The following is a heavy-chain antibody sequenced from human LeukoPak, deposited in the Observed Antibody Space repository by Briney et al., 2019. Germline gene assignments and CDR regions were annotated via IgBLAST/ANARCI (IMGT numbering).Heavy chain of an antibody. CDR3: APVLARGPSFGY. CDR1: GYTFTGYY. Sequence: ASVKVSCKASGYTFTGYYMHWVRQAPGQGLEWMGRINPNSGGANYAQKFQGRVTMTRDTSISTAYMELSMLRSDDTAVYYCAPVLARGPSFGYWGQGTLVTVSS. CDR2: INPNSGGA. V-gene: IGHV1-2*06. J-gene: IGHJ4*02. D-gene: IGHD3-3*02.